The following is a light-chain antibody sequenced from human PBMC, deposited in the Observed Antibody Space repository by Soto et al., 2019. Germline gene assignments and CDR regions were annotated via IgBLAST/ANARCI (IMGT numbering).Light chain of an antibody. V-gene: IGKV3-15*01. Sequence: EIVMTQSPATLSVSPGQRATLSCRASQSISSKLAWYQHKPGQAPRPLIYDASTRATGIPARFSGSGSGTEFSLTISSLQSEDFAVYYCQQYNDWPRTFGQGTKVEIK. J-gene: IGKJ1*01. CDR2: DAS. CDR3: QQYNDWPRT. CDR1: QSISSK.